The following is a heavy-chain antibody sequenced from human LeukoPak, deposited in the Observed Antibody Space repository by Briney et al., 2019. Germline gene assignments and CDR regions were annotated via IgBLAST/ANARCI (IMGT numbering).Heavy chain of an antibody. CDR1: GFTFSSYG. J-gene: IGHJ5*02. V-gene: IGHV3-30*18. CDR3: AKKPAGFDP. Sequence: GGSLRLSCAASGFTFSSYGMHWARQAPGKGLEWVAVISYDGSNKYYADSVKGRFTISRDNSKNTLYLQMNSLRAEDTAIYYCAKKPAGFDPWGQGTLVTVSS. CDR2: ISYDGSNK. D-gene: IGHD1-14*01.